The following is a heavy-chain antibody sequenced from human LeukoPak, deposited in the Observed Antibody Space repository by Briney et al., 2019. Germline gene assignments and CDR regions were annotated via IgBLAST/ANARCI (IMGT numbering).Heavy chain of an antibody. Sequence: SETLSLTRTVSGGSMSNYYWSWIRQPPGKGLEWIGYMYYSGSTNYNPSLKSRVTISEDTSKNQFSLKLSSVTAADTAVYYCARVSGRDIVVVPAAVHFDYWGQGTLVTVSS. CDR1: GGSMSNYY. D-gene: IGHD2-2*01. V-gene: IGHV4-59*12. CDR3: ARVSGRDIVVVPAAVHFDY. CDR2: MYYSGST. J-gene: IGHJ4*02.